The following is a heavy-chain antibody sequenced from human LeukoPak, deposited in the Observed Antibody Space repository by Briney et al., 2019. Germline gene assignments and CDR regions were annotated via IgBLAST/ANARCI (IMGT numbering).Heavy chain of an antibody. V-gene: IGHV3-30*02. CDR2: IRYDGSNK. Sequence: GGSLRLSCTASGFTFRNHGMNWVRQAPGKGLEWVAGIRYDGSNKDYVDSVKGRFTISRDNSKNTLYLEMDSLTVEDTAVYYCAKGRGGSSNWGSDCWGQGTQVTVSS. CDR3: AKGRGGSSNWGSDC. J-gene: IGHJ4*02. CDR1: GFTFRNHG. D-gene: IGHD7-27*01.